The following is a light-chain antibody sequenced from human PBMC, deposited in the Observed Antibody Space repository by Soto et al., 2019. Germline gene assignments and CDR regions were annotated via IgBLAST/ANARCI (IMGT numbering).Light chain of an antibody. CDR1: QSVGSN. Sequence: EMVMTQSPATLSVSPGERATLSCRASQSVGSNLAWYQQKPGQAPRLLIYGASIRATGIPVRFSGSRSGTEFTLTISSLQSEDFAVYYCQQYFNWPPYTFGQGTKVDI. V-gene: IGKV3D-15*01. CDR2: GAS. CDR3: QQYFNWPPYT. J-gene: IGKJ2*01.